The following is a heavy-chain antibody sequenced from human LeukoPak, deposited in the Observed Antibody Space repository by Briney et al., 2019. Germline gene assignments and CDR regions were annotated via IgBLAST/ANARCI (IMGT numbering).Heavy chain of an antibody. CDR3: AREVVAATYNWFDP. J-gene: IGHJ5*02. V-gene: IGHV4-31*03. CDR1: GGSISSGGYY. CDR2: IYYSGST. Sequence: SQTLSLTCTVSGGSISSGGYYWSRIRQHPGKGLEWIGYIYYSGSTYYNPSLKSRVTISVDTSKNQFSLKLSSVTAADTAVYYCAREVVAATYNWFDPWGQGTLVTVSS. D-gene: IGHD2-15*01.